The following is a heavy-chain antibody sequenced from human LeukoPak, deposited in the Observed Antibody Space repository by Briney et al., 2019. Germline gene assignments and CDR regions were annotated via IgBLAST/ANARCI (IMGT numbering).Heavy chain of an antibody. D-gene: IGHD6-13*01. V-gene: IGHV3-73*01. Sequence: PGGSLRLSCAASGFTFSGSAMHWVRQASGKGLEWVGRIRSKANHYATAYAASVKGRFTVSRDDSKNTAYLQMNSVKTEDTAVYYCALKSWYENGFDPWGQGTLVTVSS. J-gene: IGHJ5*02. CDR1: GFTFSGSA. CDR2: IRSKANHYAT. CDR3: ALKSWYENGFDP.